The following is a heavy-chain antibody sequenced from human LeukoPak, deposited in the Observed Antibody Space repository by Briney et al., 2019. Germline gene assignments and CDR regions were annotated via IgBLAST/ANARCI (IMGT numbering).Heavy chain of an antibody. CDR2: ISAYNGHT. V-gene: IGHV1-18*01. CDR1: GYTLTKYG. CDR3: ARTGIDYGDYGLLDY. D-gene: IGHD4-17*01. J-gene: IGHJ4*02. Sequence: GASVKVSCKASGYTLTKYGITWVRQAPGQGPEWVGWISAYNGHTESAQKFQGRVTMTTDTSTNTAYMELRSLRSDDTAVYYCARTGIDYGDYGLLDYWGQGSLVTVSS.